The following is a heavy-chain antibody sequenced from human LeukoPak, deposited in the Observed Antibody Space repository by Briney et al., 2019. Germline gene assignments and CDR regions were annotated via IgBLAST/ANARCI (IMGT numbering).Heavy chain of an antibody. J-gene: IGHJ6*02. CDR1: GFTVSSNY. CDR2: IYSGGST. CDR3: ASILAPGIAVAGTYYYGMDV. V-gene: IGHV3-53*01. D-gene: IGHD6-19*01. Sequence: GGSLRLSCAASGFTVSSNYMSWVRQAPGKGLEWVSVIYSGGSTYYADSVKGRFTISRDNSKNTLYLQMNSLRAEDTAVYYCASILAPGIAVAGTYYYGMDVWGQGTTVTVS.